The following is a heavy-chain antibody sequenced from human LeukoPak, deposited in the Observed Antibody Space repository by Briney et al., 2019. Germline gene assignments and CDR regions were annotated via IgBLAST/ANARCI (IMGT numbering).Heavy chain of an antibody. J-gene: IGHJ4*02. D-gene: IGHD3-22*01. CDR2: INPNSGGT. V-gene: IGHV1-2*02. Sequence: GAPVKVSCKASGYTFTGYYMHWVRQAPGQGLEWMGWINPNSGGTNYAQKFQGRVTMTRDTSISTAYMELSRLRSDDTAVYYCARTHYDSSGYYSVQLFDYWGQGTLATVSS. CDR3: ARTHYDSSGYYSVQLFDY. CDR1: GYTFTGYY.